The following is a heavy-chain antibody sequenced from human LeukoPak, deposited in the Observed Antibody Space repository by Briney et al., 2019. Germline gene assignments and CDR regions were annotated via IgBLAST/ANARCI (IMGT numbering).Heavy chain of an antibody. CDR2: ISYDGSNK. D-gene: IGHD6-19*01. V-gene: IGHV3-30*18. CDR1: GFTFSSYG. Sequence: GGSLGLSCAASGFTFSSYGMHWVRQAPGKGVEGVTVISYDGSNKYYADSVKGRFTISRDNSKNTLYLQMNSLRAEDTAVYYCAKDQRTFSSGWYYFDYWGQGTLVTVSS. CDR3: AKDQRTFSSGWYYFDY. J-gene: IGHJ4*02.